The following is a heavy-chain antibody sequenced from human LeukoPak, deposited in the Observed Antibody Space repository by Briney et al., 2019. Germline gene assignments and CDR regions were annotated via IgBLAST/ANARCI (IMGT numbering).Heavy chain of an antibody. J-gene: IGHJ4*02. CDR1: GGSISSYY. V-gene: IGHV4-59*01. CDR2: IYYSGST. Sequence: SETLSLTCTVSGGSISSYYWSWIRQPPGKGLEWIGYIYYSGSTNYNPSLKSRVTISVDTSKNQFSLKLSSVTAADTAVYYCARGGDGYNSGFDYWGQGTLVTVSS. D-gene: IGHD5-24*01. CDR3: ARGGDGYNSGFDY.